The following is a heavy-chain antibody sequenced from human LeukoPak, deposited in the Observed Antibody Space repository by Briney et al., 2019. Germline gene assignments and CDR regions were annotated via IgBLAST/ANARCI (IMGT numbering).Heavy chain of an antibody. J-gene: IGHJ6*03. CDR2: ITTSSTYT. CDR1: GFSFSSYN. V-gene: IGHV3-21*04. Sequence: PGGSLRLSCAASGFSFSSYNMNWVRQAPGKGLEWVSSITTSSTYTFYADSVKGRFTISRDNAKNSLYLQMNSLRAEDTAVYYCARQSIAAAFYYYYYYMDVWGKGTTVTVSS. D-gene: IGHD6-13*01. CDR3: ARQSIAAAFYYYYYYMDV.